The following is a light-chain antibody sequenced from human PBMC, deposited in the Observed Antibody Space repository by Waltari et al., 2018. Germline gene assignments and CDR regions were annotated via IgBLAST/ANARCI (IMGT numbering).Light chain of an antibody. CDR1: QSISNK. CDR3: QHYNNLPLT. V-gene: IGKV3-15*01. Sequence: EIVMTQSPATLSVSPGEGATLSCRASQSISNKLAWYQQKPGQAPRLLIFGASTRATGVPARFSGSGSGTEFTLSISILQSEDFAVYFCQHYNNLPLTFGGGTRVEI. J-gene: IGKJ4*01. CDR2: GAS.